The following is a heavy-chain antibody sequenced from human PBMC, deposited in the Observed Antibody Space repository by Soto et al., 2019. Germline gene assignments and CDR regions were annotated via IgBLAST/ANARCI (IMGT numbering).Heavy chain of an antibody. J-gene: IGHJ4*02. CDR3: ARNIVATRSLDY. D-gene: IGHD5-12*01. Sequence: SETLSLTCTVSGGSISSSSYYWGWIRQPPGKGLEWIGSIYYSGSTYYNPSLKSRVTISVDTSKNQFSLKLSSVTAADTAVYYCARNIVATRSLDYWGQGTLVT. CDR1: GGSISSSSYY. CDR2: IYYSGST. V-gene: IGHV4-39*01.